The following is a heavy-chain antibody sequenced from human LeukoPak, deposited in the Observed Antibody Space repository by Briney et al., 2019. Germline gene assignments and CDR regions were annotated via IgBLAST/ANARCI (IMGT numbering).Heavy chain of an antibody. J-gene: IGHJ4*02. CDR3: AREIDLGGGSYFDY. V-gene: IGHV4-39*07. D-gene: IGHD1-26*01. CDR1: GGSISSSSYY. Sequence: PSETLSLTCTVSGGSISSSSYYWGWIRQPPGKGLEWIGSIYYSGSTYYNPSLKSRVTISVDTSKNQFSLKLSSVTAADTAVYYCAREIDLGGGSYFDYWGQGTLVTVSS. CDR2: IYYSGST.